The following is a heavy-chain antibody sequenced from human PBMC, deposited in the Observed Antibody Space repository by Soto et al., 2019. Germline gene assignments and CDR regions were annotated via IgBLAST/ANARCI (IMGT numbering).Heavy chain of an antibody. CDR3: AREARQQIAAAGPDFDY. Sequence: ASETLSLTCAVSSGSISSSNWWSWVRQPPGKGLEWIGEIYHNGSTNYNPYLKSRVTISVDKSKNQFSLKLSSVTAADTAVYYFAREARQQIAAAGPDFDYWGKETLVTVPS. CDR2: IYHNGST. V-gene: IGHV4-4*02. D-gene: IGHD6-13*01. CDR1: SGSISSSNW. J-gene: IGHJ4*02.